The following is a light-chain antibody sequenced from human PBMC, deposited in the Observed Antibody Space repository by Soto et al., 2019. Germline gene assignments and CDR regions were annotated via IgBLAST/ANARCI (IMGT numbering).Light chain of an antibody. CDR1: QSISNY. Sequence: DIQMTQSPSTLSASVGDRITISCRASQSISNYLAWYQQNPGKAPKLLIYKASNLQNGVPSRFSGSGSGTEFTLTISSLQPDDFATYYCQQYNRPYTFGQGTKLEI. CDR2: KAS. CDR3: QQYNRPYT. V-gene: IGKV1-5*03. J-gene: IGKJ2*01.